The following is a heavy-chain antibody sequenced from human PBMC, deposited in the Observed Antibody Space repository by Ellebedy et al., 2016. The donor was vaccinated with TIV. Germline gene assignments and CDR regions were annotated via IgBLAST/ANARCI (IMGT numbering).Heavy chain of an antibody. Sequence: GESLKISCVASGFIFSSYYVTWVRQAPGKGLEWISYISGSGGMMDHADSVKGRFTISRDNAKNSLYLQLSSLRAEDTAVYYCARRSRGPSYYFDYWGQGALVTVSS. CDR1: GFIFSSYY. V-gene: IGHV3-48*03. J-gene: IGHJ4*02. CDR2: ISGSGGMM. D-gene: IGHD3-10*01. CDR3: ARRSRGPSYYFDY.